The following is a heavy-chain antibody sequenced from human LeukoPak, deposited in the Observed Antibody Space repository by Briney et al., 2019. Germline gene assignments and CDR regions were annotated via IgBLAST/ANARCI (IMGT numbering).Heavy chain of an antibody. V-gene: IGHV1-2*02. Sequence: AAVKVSCKASGYSFTGYYIHWVRQAPGQGLEWMGWINLDSGGNKYPQKFQGRLTMTRDTSISTANMELSRLRSDDTAVYYCARERTTVVTLDYYYGMDVWGQGTTVTVSS. CDR3: ARERTTVVTLDYYYGMDV. CDR1: GYSFTGYY. CDR2: INLDSGGN. J-gene: IGHJ6*02. D-gene: IGHD4-23*01.